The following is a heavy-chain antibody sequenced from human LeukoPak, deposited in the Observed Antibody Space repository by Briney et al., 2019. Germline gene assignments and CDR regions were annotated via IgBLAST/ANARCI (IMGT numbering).Heavy chain of an antibody. Sequence: SETLSLTCTVAGGSISSGSYYWSWIRQPAGKGLEWIGRIYTSGSTNYNPSLKSRVTISVDTSKNQVSLKMSSVTAADTAVYYCAKSGGYGLIDYWGQGTLVTVSS. CDR3: AKSGGYGLIDY. V-gene: IGHV4-61*02. D-gene: IGHD6-25*01. CDR2: IYTSGST. CDR1: GGSISSGSYY. J-gene: IGHJ4*01.